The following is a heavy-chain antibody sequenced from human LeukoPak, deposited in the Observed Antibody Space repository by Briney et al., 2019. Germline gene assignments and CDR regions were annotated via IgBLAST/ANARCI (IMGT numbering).Heavy chain of an antibody. D-gene: IGHD6-19*01. Sequence: ASVKVSCKASGYTFTNYHMHWVRQAPGQGLEWMGMITPSDGSTNYAQKFQGRVTMTRDMSTSTVHMELSSLRSEDTAVYYCARVGGWYRYFFDYWGQGTLLTVSS. V-gene: IGHV1-46*01. J-gene: IGHJ4*02. CDR3: ARVGGWYRYFFDY. CDR2: ITPSDGST. CDR1: GYTFTNYH.